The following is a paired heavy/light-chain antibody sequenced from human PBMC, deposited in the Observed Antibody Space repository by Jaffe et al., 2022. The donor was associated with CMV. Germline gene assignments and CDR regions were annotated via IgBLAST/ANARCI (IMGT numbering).Light chain of an antibody. Sequence: DIQMTQSPSTLSASVGDRVTITCRASQSISSWLAWYQQKPGKAPKLLIYKASSLESGVPSRFSGSGSGTEFTLTISSLQPDDFATYYCQQYNSYSSFGQGTKVEIK. J-gene: IGKJ1*01. CDR1: QSISSW. CDR3: QQYNSYSS. V-gene: IGKV1-5*03. CDR2: KAS.
Heavy chain of an antibody. J-gene: IGHJ6*03. CDR2: ISSSSSYI. CDR3: ARDKVPEWLLFRLDNYYMDV. D-gene: IGHD3-3*01. V-gene: IGHV3-21*01. CDR1: GFTFSSYS. Sequence: EVQLVESGGGLVKPGGSLRLSCAASGFTFSSYSMNWVRQAPGKGLEWVSSISSSSSYIYYADSVKGRFTISRDNAKNSLYLQMNSLRAEDTAVYYCARDKVPEWLLFRLDNYYMDVWGKGTTVTVSS.